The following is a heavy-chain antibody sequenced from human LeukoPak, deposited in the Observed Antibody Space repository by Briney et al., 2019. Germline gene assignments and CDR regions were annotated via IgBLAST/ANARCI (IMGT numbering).Heavy chain of an antibody. D-gene: IGHD3-10*01. CDR1: GYSISSGYY. Sequence: PSETLSLTCTVSGYSISSGYYWGWIRQPPGKGLEWIGSIYHSGSTYYNPSLKSRVTISVDTSKNQFSLKLSSVTAADTAVYYCARGVGVRGVVSQPLEYWAQGTLVIVSS. CDR3: ARGVGVRGVVSQPLEY. J-gene: IGHJ4*02. CDR2: IYHSGST. V-gene: IGHV4-38-2*02.